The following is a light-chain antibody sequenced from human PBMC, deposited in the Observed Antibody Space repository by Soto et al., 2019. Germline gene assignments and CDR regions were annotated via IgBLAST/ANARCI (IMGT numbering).Light chain of an antibody. V-gene: IGKV4-1*01. Sequence: DIVLTQSPDSLAGSLGESATINCKSSQSLLYNSDNKNYLAWYQQKPGQPPKLLIYWSSTREAGAADRLSGSESCTNYTPTITTRQAEDLEVYYCQQFYSDTPATFSQGT. J-gene: IGKJ2*01. CDR3: QQFYSDTPAT. CDR1: QSLLYNSDNKNY. CDR2: WSS.